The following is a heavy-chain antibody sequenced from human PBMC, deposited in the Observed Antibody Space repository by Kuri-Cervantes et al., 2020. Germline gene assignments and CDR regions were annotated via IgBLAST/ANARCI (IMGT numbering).Heavy chain of an antibody. J-gene: IGHJ6*02. CDR2: INPSGGST. CDR1: GYTFTSYY. D-gene: IGHD3-9*01. CDR3: ARNYDILTGYYYYYGMDV. V-gene: IGHV1-46*01. Sequence: ASVKVSCKASGYTFTSYYMHWVRQAPGQGLEWMGIINPSGGSTSYAQKFQGRVTMTRETSTSTVYMELSSLRSEDTAVYYCARNYDILTGYYYYYGMDVWGQGTTVTVSS.